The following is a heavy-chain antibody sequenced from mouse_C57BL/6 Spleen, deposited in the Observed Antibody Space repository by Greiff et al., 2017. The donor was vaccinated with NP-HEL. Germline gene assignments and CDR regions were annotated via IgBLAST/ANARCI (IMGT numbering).Heavy chain of an antibody. CDR2: INYDGSST. D-gene: IGHD1-1*02. Sequence: EVKLVESEGGLVQPGSSMKLSCTASGFTFSDYYMAWVRQVPEKGLEWVANINYDGSSTYYLDSLKSRFIISRDNAKNILYLQMSSLKSEDTATYYCARDPGCSYAYWYFDVWGTGTTVTVSS. CDR1: GFTFSDYY. CDR3: ARDPGCSYAYWYFDV. J-gene: IGHJ1*03. V-gene: IGHV5-16*01.